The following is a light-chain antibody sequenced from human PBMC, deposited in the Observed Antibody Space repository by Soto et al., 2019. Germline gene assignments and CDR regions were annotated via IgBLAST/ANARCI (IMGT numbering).Light chain of an antibody. CDR1: HSVSSW. Sequence: DIQMTQSPSTLSASVGDRVTITCRASHSVSSWLAWYQQKPGKAPKLLIYDVSSLESGVPSRFSGSGSGTEFTLTISSLQPDDFATYYCQQYNSYTWTFCQGTKVEIK. CDR3: QQYNSYTWT. CDR2: DVS. J-gene: IGKJ1*01. V-gene: IGKV1-5*01.